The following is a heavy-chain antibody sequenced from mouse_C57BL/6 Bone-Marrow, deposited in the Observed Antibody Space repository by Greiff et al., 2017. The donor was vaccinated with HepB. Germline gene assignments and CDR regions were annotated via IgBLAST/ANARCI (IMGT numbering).Heavy chain of an antibody. D-gene: IGHD1-1*01. Sequence: EVKLVESGGDLVKPGGSLKLSCAASGFTFSSYGMSWVRQTPDKRLEWVATISSGGSYTYYPDSVKGRFTISRDNAKNTLYLQMSSLKSEDTAMYYCALYYYGSSYWYFDVWGTGTTVTVSS. CDR2: ISSGGSYT. J-gene: IGHJ1*03. CDR1: GFTFSSYG. V-gene: IGHV5-6*02. CDR3: ALYYYGSSYWYFDV.